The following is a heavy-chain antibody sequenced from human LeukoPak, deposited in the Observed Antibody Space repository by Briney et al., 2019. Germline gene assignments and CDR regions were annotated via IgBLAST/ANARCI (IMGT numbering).Heavy chain of an antibody. CDR2: INPNSGGT. CDR3: ARDHDLYYFDY. Sequence: ASVKVSCKASGYTFTGYYMHWARQAPGQGLEWMGWINPNSGGTNYAQKFQGRVTMTRGTSISTAYMELSRLRSDDTAVYYCARDHDLYYFDYWGQGTLVTVSS. D-gene: IGHD2-21*02. V-gene: IGHV1-2*02. CDR1: GYTFTGYY. J-gene: IGHJ4*02.